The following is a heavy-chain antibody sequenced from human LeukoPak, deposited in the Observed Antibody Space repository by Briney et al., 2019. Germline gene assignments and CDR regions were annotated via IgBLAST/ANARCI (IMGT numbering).Heavy chain of an antibody. CDR1: GFTFSSYS. Sequence: GGSLRLSCTASGFTFSSYSFNWVRQAPGKGLEWVSYISTSGTTTKYADSVRGRFTISRDNAKNSLYLQINSLGAEDTAVYYCAMDSGYHYDRLDSWRQGTLVTVSS. D-gene: IGHD3-22*01. V-gene: IGHV3-48*01. J-gene: IGHJ4*02. CDR2: ISTSGTTT. CDR3: AMDSGYHYDRLDS.